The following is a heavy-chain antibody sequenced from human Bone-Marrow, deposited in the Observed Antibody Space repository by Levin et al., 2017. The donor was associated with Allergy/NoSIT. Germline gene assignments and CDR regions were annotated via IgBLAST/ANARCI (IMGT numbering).Heavy chain of an antibody. V-gene: IGHV3-7*03. CDR3: ARVFYDFWSGYYYYYYYMDV. CDR2: IKQDGSEK. J-gene: IGHJ6*03. CDR1: GFTFSSYW. Sequence: AASVKVSCAASGFTFSSYWMSWVRQAPGKGLEWVANIKQDGSEKYYVDSVKGRFTISRDNAKNSLYLQMNSLRAEDTAVYYCARVFYDFWSGYYYYYYYMDVWGKGTTVTVSS. D-gene: IGHD3-3*01.